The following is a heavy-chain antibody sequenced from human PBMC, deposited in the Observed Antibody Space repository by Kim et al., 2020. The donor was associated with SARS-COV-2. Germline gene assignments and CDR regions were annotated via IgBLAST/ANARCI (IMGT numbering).Heavy chain of an antibody. D-gene: IGHD6-19*01. V-gene: IGHV3-30*02. J-gene: IGHJ4*02. Sequence: YADSVRGRFTISRDNSRNTLYLNMNSLRVEDTALYYCVKEQRSGWYRTADYWGQGTLVSVSS. CDR3: VKEQRSGWYRTADY.